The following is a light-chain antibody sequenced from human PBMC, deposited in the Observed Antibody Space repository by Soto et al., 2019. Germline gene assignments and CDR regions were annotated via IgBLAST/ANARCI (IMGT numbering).Light chain of an antibody. CDR2: EVT. CDR3: STGGGTGV. Sequence: QSALTQPDSVSGSPGQSIAISCTGTSSDIGRYSFVSWYQQHPGKAPKLIIYEVTNRPSGVSNRFSGSKSGNTASLTITGLQADDEADYYCSTGGGTGVFGTGTKLTVL. CDR1: SSDIGRYSF. J-gene: IGLJ1*01. V-gene: IGLV2-14*03.